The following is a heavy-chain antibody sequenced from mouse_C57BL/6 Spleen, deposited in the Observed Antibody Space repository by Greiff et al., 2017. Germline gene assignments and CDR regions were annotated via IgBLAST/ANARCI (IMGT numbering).Heavy chain of an antibody. CDR2: IYPGSGNT. V-gene: IGHV1-76*01. D-gene: IGHD3-3*01. J-gene: IGHJ1*03. CDR1: GYTFTDYY. CDR3: ARETRGRERYFDV. Sequence: QVHVKQSGAELVRPGASVKLSCKASGYTFTDYYINWVKQRPGQGLEWIARIYPGSGNTYYNEKFKGKATLTAEKSSSTAYMQLSSLTSEDSAVYFCARETRGRERYFDVWGTGTTVTVSS.